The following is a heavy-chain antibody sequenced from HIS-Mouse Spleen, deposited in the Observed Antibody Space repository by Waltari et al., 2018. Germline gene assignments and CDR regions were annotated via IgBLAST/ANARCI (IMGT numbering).Heavy chain of an antibody. CDR3: ARHPEIAAAVGAFDI. CDR2: IIPILGIA. J-gene: IGHJ3*02. Sequence: QVQLVQSGAEVKKPGSSVKVSCQASGGPFSSYAIRWVRRAPGQGLEWMGRIIPILGIANYAQKFQGRVTITADKSTSTAYMELSSLRSEDTAVYYCARHPEIAAAVGAFDIWGQGTMVTVSS. D-gene: IGHD6-13*01. CDR1: GGPFSSYA. V-gene: IGHV1-69*04.